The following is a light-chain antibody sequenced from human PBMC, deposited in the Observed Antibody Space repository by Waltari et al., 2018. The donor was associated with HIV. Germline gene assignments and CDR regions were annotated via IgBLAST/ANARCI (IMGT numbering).Light chain of an antibody. CDR1: ESVGTY. V-gene: IGKV3-11*01. CDR2: DAS. J-gene: IGKJ3*01. Sequence: EIDLTQSPATLSSSPGLNVILSCRASESVGTYLAWYQHKRGQAPRLLIYDASNRVMGTPPRFSGVGSGTDVTLTISGLKTEDSAVYYCQQRRNWARVTVGPGTTV. CDR3: QQRRNWARVT.